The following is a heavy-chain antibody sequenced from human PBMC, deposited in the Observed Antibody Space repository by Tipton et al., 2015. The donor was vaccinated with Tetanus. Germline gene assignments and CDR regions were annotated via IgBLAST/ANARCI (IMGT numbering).Heavy chain of an antibody. D-gene: IGHD3-22*01. Sequence: QLVQSGAEVKKPGASVKVSCKASGYTFTGYYIYWVRQAPGQGLEWMGWIDPNSGGTVYAQKFQGRVPMTRDTSISTAYMELRSLRADDTAVYYCARDRGDYIGYGMDVWGPGTTVTVS. CDR2: IDPNSGGT. CDR1: GYTFTGYY. V-gene: IGHV1-2*02. J-gene: IGHJ6*02. CDR3: ARDRGDYIGYGMDV.